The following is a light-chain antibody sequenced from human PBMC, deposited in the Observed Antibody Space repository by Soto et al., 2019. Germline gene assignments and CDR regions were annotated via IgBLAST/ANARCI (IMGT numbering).Light chain of an antibody. V-gene: IGLV2-14*01. CDR2: EVS. J-gene: IGLJ3*02. CDR1: NSDVGGYNF. CDR3: SSYTSSSTWV. Sequence: QSVLTQPASVSGSPGQSITISCTGTNSDVGGYNFVSWCQQHPGKAPKLMIYEVSNRPSGVSNRFSGSKSGNTASLTISGLQAEDEADYYCSSYTSSSTWVFGGGTKVTVL.